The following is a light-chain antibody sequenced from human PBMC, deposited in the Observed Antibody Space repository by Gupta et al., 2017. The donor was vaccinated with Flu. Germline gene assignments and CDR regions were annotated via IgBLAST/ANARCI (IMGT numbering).Light chain of an antibody. V-gene: IGKV1-6*01. CDR2: AAS. CDR1: QGIGTD. Sequence: AIQMTQSPSSLSASVGDRVTITCRASQGIGTDFGWYQQKPGKAPKLLIYAASTLQSGVPSRFSGSGSGTDFTLTISSLQPEDFATYYCLQDSTYPSTFGQGTKLEI. CDR3: LQDSTYPST. J-gene: IGKJ2*01.